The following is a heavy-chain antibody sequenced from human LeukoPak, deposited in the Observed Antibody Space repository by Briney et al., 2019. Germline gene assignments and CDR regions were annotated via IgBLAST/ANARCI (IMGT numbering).Heavy chain of an antibody. Sequence: GASVKVSCKASGYTFTSYGISWVRQAPGQGLEWMGWLSAYNGNTNYAQKLQGRVTMTTDTSTSTAYMELRSLRSDDTAVYYCAKDKGILWFGELYFDYWGEGTLVTVSS. V-gene: IGHV1-18*01. J-gene: IGHJ4*02. D-gene: IGHD3-10*01. CDR3: AKDKGILWFGELYFDY. CDR1: GYTFTSYG. CDR2: LSAYNGNT.